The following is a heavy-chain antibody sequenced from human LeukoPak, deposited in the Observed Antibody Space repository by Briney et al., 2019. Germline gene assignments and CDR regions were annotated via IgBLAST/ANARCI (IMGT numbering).Heavy chain of an antibody. CDR3: ARDWGNSSGYYSAYFQH. V-gene: IGHV3-21*01. D-gene: IGHD3-22*01. J-gene: IGHJ1*01. CDR2: ISSSSSCI. CDR1: GFTFSSYA. Sequence: GGSLRLSCAASGFTFSSYAMSWVRQAPGKGPEWVSSISSSSSCIYYADSVRGRFTISRDNAKNSLYLQMNSLRAEDTAVYYCARDWGNSSGYYSAYFQHWGQGTLVTVSS.